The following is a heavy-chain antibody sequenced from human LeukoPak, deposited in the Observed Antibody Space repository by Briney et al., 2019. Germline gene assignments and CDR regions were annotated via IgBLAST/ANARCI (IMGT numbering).Heavy chain of an antibody. V-gene: IGHV3-9*01. CDR1: GFTFDDYA. D-gene: IGHD3-10*01. CDR3: AKGPGFDLDYYYYMDV. CDR2: SSWNSGSI. Sequence: GGSLRLSCAASGFTFDDYAMHWVRQAPGKGLEWVSGSSWNSGSIGYADSVKGRFTISRDNAKNSLYLQMNSLRAEDTALYYCAKGPGFDLDYYYYMDVWGKGTTVTVSS. J-gene: IGHJ6*03.